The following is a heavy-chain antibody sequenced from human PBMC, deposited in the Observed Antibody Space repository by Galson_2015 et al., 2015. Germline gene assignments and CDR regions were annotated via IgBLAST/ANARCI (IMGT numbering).Heavy chain of an antibody. V-gene: IGHV3-21*01. CDR2: ISSSSSYI. CDR1: GFTFSSYS. CDR3: ARHRYDILTGYQPSDY. J-gene: IGHJ4*02. D-gene: IGHD3-9*01. Sequence: SLRLSCAASGFTFSSYSMNWVRQAPGKGLEWVSSISSSSSYIYYAGSVKGRFTISRDNAKNSLYLQMNSLRAEDTAVYYCARHRYDILTGYQPSDYWGQGTLVTVSS.